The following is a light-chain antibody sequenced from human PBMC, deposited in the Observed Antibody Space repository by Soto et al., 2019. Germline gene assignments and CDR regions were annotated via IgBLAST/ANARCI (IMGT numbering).Light chain of an antibody. CDR2: SNN. CDR3: AAWDDSLNAWV. V-gene: IGLV1-44*01. Sequence: QSVLTQPPSASGTPGQRVTISCSGSSSNIGSNTVNWYQQVPGTAPKLLIYSNNQRPSGVPDRFSGSKSGTSASVAISGLQSEDEADYYCAAWDDSLNAWVFGGGTKLTVL. J-gene: IGLJ3*02. CDR1: SSNIGSNT.